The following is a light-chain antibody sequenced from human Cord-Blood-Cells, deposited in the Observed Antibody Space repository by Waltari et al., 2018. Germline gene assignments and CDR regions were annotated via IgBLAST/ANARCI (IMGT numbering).Light chain of an antibody. CDR2: AAS. J-gene: IGKJ1*01. CDR1: QSISSY. Sequence: DIQMTQSPSSLSASVGDRVTITCRASQSISSYLNWYQQKPGKAPKLLIYAASSLQSGVPSRCSGSGSGTDVTLTISRLQPEDFSTYYCQQSYSTPPWTFGQGTKVEIK. V-gene: IGKV1-39*01. CDR3: QQSYSTPPWT.